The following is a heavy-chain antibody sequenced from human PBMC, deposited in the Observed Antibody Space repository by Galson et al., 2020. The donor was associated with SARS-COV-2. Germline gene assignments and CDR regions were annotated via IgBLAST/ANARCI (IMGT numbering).Heavy chain of an antibody. CDR1: AFIFSSYS. CDR2: TSRSSRYI. CDR3: ARDRCDSTSCYTEHDY. V-gene: IGHV3-21*01. D-gene: IGHD2-2*02. Sequence: TGGSLRISCAASAFIFSSYSMNWVRQAPGKGLQWVSSTSRSSRYIYYADSVTGRFTISRDNAKNSLYLQVNSLRAEDTAVYDCARDRCDSTSCYTEHDYWGQGTLVTVSS. J-gene: IGHJ4*02.